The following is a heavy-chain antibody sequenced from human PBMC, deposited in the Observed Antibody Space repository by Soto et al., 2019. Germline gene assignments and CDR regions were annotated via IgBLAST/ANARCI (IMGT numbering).Heavy chain of an antibody. J-gene: IGHJ3*02. CDR1: GYTFTSYG. CDR3: ARDRRQDQLPQGEDAFES. Sequence: DSVQVSCKASGYTFTSYGISWVRQAPGQGLEWMGWISAYNGNTNYAQKLQGRVTMTTDTSTSTAYMELRSLRSDDTAVYYCARDRRQDQLPQGEDAFESWGQGTMVTVSS. D-gene: IGHD2-2*01. CDR2: ISAYNGNT. V-gene: IGHV1-18*01.